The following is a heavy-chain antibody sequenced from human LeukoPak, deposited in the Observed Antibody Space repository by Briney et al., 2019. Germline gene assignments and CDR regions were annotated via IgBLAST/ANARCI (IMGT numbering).Heavy chain of an antibody. CDR2: ISSSSSYI. CDR1: GFTFSSYS. D-gene: IGHD2-8*01. V-gene: IGHV3-21*01. Sequence: GGSLRLSCAASGFTFSSYSMNWVRQAPGKGLEWVSSISSSSSYIYYADSVKGRFTISRDNAKSSLYLQMNSLRAEDTAVYYCVSGVGYYYYYGMDVWGQGTTVTVSS. J-gene: IGHJ6*02. CDR3: VSGVGYYYYYGMDV.